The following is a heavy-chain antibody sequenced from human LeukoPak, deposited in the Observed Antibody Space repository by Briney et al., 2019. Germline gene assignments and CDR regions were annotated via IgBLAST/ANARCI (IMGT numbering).Heavy chain of an antibody. CDR1: GGTFSSYA. CDR2: IIPIFGTA. D-gene: IGHD2-15*01. Sequence: ASVKVSCKASGGTFSSYAISWVRQAPGQGLEWMGGIIPIFGTANYAQKFQGRVTITADESTSTAYMELSSLRSEDTAVYHCARAEGYCSGGSCYSSFDYWGQGTLVTVSS. CDR3: ARAEGYCSGGSCYSSFDY. J-gene: IGHJ4*02. V-gene: IGHV1-69*13.